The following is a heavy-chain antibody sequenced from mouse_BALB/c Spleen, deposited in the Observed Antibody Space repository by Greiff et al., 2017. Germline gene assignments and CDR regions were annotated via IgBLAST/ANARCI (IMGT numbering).Heavy chain of an antibody. D-gene: IGHD4-1*01. CDR1: GFTFNTYA. Sequence: EVHLVESGGGLVQPKGSLKLSCAASGFTFNTYAMNWVRQAPGKGLEWVARIRSKSNNYATYYADSVKDRFTISRDDSQSMLYLQMNNLKTEDTAMYYCVVWGPFAYWGQGTLVTVSA. CDR3: VVWGPFAY. V-gene: IGHV10-1*02. J-gene: IGHJ3*01. CDR2: IRSKSNNYAT.